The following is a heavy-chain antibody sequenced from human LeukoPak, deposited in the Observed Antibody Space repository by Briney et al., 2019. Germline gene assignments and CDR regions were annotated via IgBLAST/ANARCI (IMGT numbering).Heavy chain of an antibody. D-gene: IGHD3-10*02. CDR1: GFTVSSNS. CDR2: IYSGGNT. J-gene: IGHJ6*04. Sequence: GGSLRLSCTVSGFTVSSNSMSWVRQAPGKGLEWVSFIYSGGNTHNSDSVKGRFTISRDNSKNTLYLQMNSLRAEDTAVYYCAELGITMIGGVWGKGTTVTISS. CDR3: AELGITMIGGV. V-gene: IGHV3-66*01.